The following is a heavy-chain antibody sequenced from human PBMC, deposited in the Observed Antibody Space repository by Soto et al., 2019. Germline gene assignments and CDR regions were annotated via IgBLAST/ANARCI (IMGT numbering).Heavy chain of an antibody. CDR2: IIRIFGTA. CDR3: ASTGYCSGGSCSYPQYYYYGMDV. Sequence: QVQLVQSGAEVKKPGSSVKVSCKASGGTFSSYAISWVRQAPGQGLEWMGGIIRIFGTADYAQKFQGRVTITADEPTSTAYMDRSSLRSEDTAVYYWASTGYCSGGSCSYPQYYYYGMDVWGQGTTVTVSS. D-gene: IGHD2-15*01. J-gene: IGHJ6*02. CDR1: GGTFSSYA. V-gene: IGHV1-69*12.